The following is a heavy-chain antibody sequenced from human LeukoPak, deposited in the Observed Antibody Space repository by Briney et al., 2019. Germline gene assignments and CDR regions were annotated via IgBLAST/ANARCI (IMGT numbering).Heavy chain of an antibody. CDR1: GGSISSNSYY. V-gene: IGHV4-39*07. CDR2: IYYSGST. CDR3: ARVGYYGRSLDY. Sequence: SETLSLTCAVSGGSISSNSYYWGWIRQPPGKGLEWIGSIYYSGSTYYNPSLKSRVTISVDTSKNQFSLKLSSVTAADTAVYYCARVGYYGRSLDYWGQGTLVTVSS. J-gene: IGHJ4*02. D-gene: IGHD2/OR15-2a*01.